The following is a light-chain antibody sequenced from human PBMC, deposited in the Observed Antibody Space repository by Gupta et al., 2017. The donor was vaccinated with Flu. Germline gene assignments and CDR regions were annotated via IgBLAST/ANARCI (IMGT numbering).Light chain of an antibody. J-gene: IGLJ2*01. CDR3: CSYTGRSPVV. CDR2: EGS. V-gene: IGLV2-23*01. CDR1: SSDIGSYNL. Sequence: QSALTQPASVSGSPGQPITISCTGTSSDIGSYNLVSWYQQHPGKAPKLLSEEGSERPSGVSSRFSGAKSGNTASLKISGLQAEDEAAYYCCSYTGRSPVVFGGGTKVTVL.